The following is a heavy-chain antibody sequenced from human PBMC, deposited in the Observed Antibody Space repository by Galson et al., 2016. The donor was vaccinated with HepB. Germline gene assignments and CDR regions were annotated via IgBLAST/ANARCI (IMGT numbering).Heavy chain of an antibody. CDR2: FHHDGSPR. V-gene: IGHV3-33*08. CDR3: ARGSLVRGPIKTDFDY. D-gene: IGHD3-10*01. CDR1: ESRFSSYG. Sequence: SVRLPCASSESRFSSYGMYWVRQAPGKGLEWVADFHHDGSPRGNVDSVKRRFTISRDNSRHTLYLQMNSLRAEDTALYFCARGSLVRGPIKTDFDYWGQGTLVTVS. J-gene: IGHJ4*02.